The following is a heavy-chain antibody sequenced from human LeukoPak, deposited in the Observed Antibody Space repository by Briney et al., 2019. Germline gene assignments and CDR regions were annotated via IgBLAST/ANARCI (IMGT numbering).Heavy chain of an antibody. CDR3: ARVSGWCFDY. CDR1: GGSISSGGYY. J-gene: IGHJ4*02. Sequence: SQTLSLTCTVSGGSISSGGYYWSWIRQPPGKGLEWIGYIYHSGGTYYNPSLKSRVTISVDRSKNQFSLKLSSVTAADTAVYYCARVSGWCFDYWGQGTLVTVSS. CDR2: IYHSGGT. D-gene: IGHD6-19*01. V-gene: IGHV4-30-2*01.